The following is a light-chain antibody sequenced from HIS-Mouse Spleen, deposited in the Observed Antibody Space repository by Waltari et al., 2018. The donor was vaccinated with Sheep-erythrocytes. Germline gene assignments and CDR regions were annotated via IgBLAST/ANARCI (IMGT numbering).Light chain of an antibody. CDR2: EGS. V-gene: IGLV2-23*01. Sequence: QSALTQPASVSGSPGQSITISCTGTSSDVGSYNLVSWYQQHPGKAPKLMIYEGSQRPSGVSNRFSGSKSGNTASLTISGLQADDEADYYCCSYAGSSTPWVFGGGTKLTVL. CDR1: SSDVGSYNL. J-gene: IGLJ3*02. CDR3: CSYAGSSTPWV.